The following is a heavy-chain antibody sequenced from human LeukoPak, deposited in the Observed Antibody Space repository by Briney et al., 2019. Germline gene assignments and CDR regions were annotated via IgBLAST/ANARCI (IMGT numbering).Heavy chain of an antibody. J-gene: IGHJ6*03. CDR2: MTPNSGNT. Sequence: ASVKVFCKASGYTFTSYDINWVRHATGQGLEWMGWMTPNSGNTGYAQKFQGIVTMTRNTSISTAYMELSSLRSEDTAVYYCAREAANCSSTSCYANDYYYMDVWGKGTTVTVSS. CDR1: GYTFTSYD. V-gene: IGHV1-8*01. CDR3: AREAANCSSTSCYANDYYYMDV. D-gene: IGHD2-2*01.